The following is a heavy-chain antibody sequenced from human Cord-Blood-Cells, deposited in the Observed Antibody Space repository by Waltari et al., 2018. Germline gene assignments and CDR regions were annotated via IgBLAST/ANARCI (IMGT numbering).Heavy chain of an antibody. CDR2: IIPILGIA. CDR3: ARDNSYGDYGAWYFDL. Sequence: QVQLVQSGAEVKKPGSSVKASCKASGGTFSSNIISWVGQAPGQGLEWMGRIIPILGIANYAQKFQGRVTITADKSTSTAYMELSSLRSEDTAVYYCARDNSYGDYGAWYFDLWGRGTLVTVSS. J-gene: IGHJ2*01. V-gene: IGHV1-69*08. CDR1: GGTFSSNI. D-gene: IGHD4-17*01.